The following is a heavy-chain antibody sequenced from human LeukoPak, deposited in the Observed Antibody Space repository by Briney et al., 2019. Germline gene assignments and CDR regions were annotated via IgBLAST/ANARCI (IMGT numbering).Heavy chain of an antibody. CDR3: ARNLDAFDI. CDR1: GFTFSSYR. Sequence: PGGSLRLSCAASGFTFSSYRMTWVRQAPGKGLEWVSYISSSSSTIYYADSVKGRFTISRDNAKNSLYLQMNSLRAEDTAVYYCARNLDAFDIWGQGTMVTVSS. J-gene: IGHJ3*02. V-gene: IGHV3-48*01. CDR2: ISSSSSTI.